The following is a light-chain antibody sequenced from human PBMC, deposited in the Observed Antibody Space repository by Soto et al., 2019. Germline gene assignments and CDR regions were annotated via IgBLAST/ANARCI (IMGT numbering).Light chain of an antibody. V-gene: IGLV3-9*01. Sequence: SYELTQPLSVSVALEQTARFTCGGNNIVSKNVFWYQQKPGQAPVLVIYSDFNRPSGIPERFSGSNSGNTATLTISRAQAGDEADYYCQVWDSSAKVVFGGGTKLTVL. J-gene: IGLJ2*01. CDR1: NIVSKN. CDR2: SDF. CDR3: QVWDSSAKVV.